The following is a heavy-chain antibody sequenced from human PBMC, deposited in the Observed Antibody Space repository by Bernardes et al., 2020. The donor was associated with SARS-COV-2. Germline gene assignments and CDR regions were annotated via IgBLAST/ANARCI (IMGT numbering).Heavy chain of an antibody. V-gene: IGHV1-18*04. Sequence: ASVKVSCKASGYIFTDYGISWVRQAPGQGLEWMGWLSPNNGKNKYAQKFQGRVTMTTDTSTSTAYMELKSLRFDDTAVYYCARDGQWLVPVGYFDLWGRGTQVTVSS. CDR2: LSPNNGKN. D-gene: IGHD6-19*01. CDR3: ARDGQWLVPVGYFDL. J-gene: IGHJ2*01. CDR1: GYIFTDYG.